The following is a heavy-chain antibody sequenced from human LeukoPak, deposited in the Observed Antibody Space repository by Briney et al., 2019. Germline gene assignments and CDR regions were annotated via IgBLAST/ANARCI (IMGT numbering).Heavy chain of an antibody. V-gene: IGHV4-59*01. J-gene: IGHJ4*02. Sequence: PSETLSLTCTDSGGSITSYYWSWIRQPPGKELEWIGYIYYSGSTNYSPSLKSRVTISVDTSKNQFSLQLTSVTAADTAVYYCARSGSTAHDYWGQGTLVTVSS. CDR1: GGSITSYY. D-gene: IGHD1-26*01. CDR2: IYYSGST. CDR3: ARSGSTAHDY.